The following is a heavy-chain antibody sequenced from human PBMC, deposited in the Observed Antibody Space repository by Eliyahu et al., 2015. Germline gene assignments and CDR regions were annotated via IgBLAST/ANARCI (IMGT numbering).Heavy chain of an antibody. V-gene: IGHV3-48*03. CDR3: ARVASRGRFWSGYYTQLDY. CDR1: GFTFSSYE. Sequence: EVQLVESGGGLVQPGGSLRLSCAASGFTFSSYEMNWVRQAPGKGLEWVSYISSSGSTIYYADSVKGRFTISRDNAKNSLYLQMNSLRAEDTAVYYCARVASRGRFWSGYYTQLDYWGQGTLVTVSS. D-gene: IGHD3-3*01. J-gene: IGHJ4*02. CDR2: ISSSGSTI.